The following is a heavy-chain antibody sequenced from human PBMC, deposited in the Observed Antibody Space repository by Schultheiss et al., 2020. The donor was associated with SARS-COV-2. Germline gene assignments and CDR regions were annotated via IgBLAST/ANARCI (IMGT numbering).Heavy chain of an antibody. CDR3: ARGVSYYYGSGSYPGAFDI. Sequence: GSLRLSCAASGFTFSDYYMSWIRQAPGKGLEWIGEINHSGSTNYNPSLKSRDTISVDTSKNQFSLKLSSVTAADTAVYYCARGVSYYYGSGSYPGAFDIWGQGTMVTVSS. J-gene: IGHJ3*02. D-gene: IGHD3-10*01. CDR2: INHSGST. V-gene: IGHV4-34*01. CDR1: GFTFSDYY.